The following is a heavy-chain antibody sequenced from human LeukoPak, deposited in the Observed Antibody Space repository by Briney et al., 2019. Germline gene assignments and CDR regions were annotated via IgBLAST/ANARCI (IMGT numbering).Heavy chain of an antibody. V-gene: IGHV3-74*01. CDR3: AKEGVAGNFDY. Sequence: PGGSLRLSCAASGFTFSSNWMHWVRQVPGKGLVGVSRINSDGSGTTYADSVKGRFTISRDNAKNTLYLQMNSLRAEDMALYYCAKEGVAGNFDYWGQGTLVTVSS. D-gene: IGHD6-19*01. CDR2: INSDGSGT. J-gene: IGHJ4*02. CDR1: GFTFSSNW.